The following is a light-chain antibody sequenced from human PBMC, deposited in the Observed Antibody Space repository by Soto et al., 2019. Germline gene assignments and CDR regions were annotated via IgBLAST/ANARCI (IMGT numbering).Light chain of an antibody. Sequence: QSVLTQPASVSGSPGQSITISCTGTSSDVGGYNYVSWHQQHPGKAPKLMIYDVSNRPSGVSNRFSGSKSGNTASLTISGLQAEDEADYYCSSYTSSSTPMWVFGGGTKLTVL. CDR1: SSDVGGYNY. CDR3: SSYTSSSTPMWV. CDR2: DVS. V-gene: IGLV2-14*01. J-gene: IGLJ2*01.